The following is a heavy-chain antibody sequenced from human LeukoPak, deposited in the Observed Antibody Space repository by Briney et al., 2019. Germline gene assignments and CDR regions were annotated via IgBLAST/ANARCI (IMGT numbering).Heavy chain of an antibody. J-gene: IGHJ4*02. CDR1: GFTFSSYW. V-gene: IGHV3-74*01. D-gene: IGHD4-17*01. CDR2: INSDGSST. Sequence: GGSLRLSCAASGFTFSSYWMHWVRQAPGKGLVWVSRINSDGSSTTYADSVKGRFTISRDNAKNTLYLQMNSLRVEDTAVYYCARAGIDHGDYWTRFDYWGQGTLVTVSS. CDR3: ARAGIDHGDYWTRFDY.